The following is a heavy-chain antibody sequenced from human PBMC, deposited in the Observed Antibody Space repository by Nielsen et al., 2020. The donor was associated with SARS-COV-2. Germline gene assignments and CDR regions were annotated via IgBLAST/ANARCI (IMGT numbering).Heavy chain of an antibody. V-gene: IGHV3-23*01. J-gene: IGHJ6*02. CDR1: GFTFSNFA. CDR3: AKGISGGHPPPTMDV. CDR2: ISGSGDST. D-gene: IGHD2/OR15-2a*01. Sequence: GGSLRLSCAASGFTFSNFAMHWVRQAPGKGLEWVSGISGSGDSTYYADSVKGRKGRFSISKDNSRNTLYLEMNSLRAEDTALYYCAKGISGGHPPPTMDVWGQGTTVTVSS.